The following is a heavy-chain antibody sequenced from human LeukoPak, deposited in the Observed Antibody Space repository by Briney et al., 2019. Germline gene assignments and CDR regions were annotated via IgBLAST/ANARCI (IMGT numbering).Heavy chain of an antibody. CDR1: GFTFSSYW. D-gene: IGHD3-3*01. CDR3: ARGRYDFWSFAQETDTFDI. J-gene: IGHJ3*02. Sequence: GGSLRLSCAASGFTFSSYWMHWVRQAPGKGLVWVSRINTDGSSTSYADSVKGRFTISRDNAKNTLYLQMNSLRAEDTAVYYCARGRYDFWSFAQETDTFDIWGQGTMVTVSS. CDR2: INTDGSST. V-gene: IGHV3-74*01.